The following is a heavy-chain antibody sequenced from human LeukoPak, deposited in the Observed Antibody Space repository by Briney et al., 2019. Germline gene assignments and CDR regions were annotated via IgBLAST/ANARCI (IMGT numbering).Heavy chain of an antibody. CDR1: GFTFSSYG. Sequence: GGSLRLSCAASGFTFSSYGMHWVRQAPGKGLEWVADISYDGSNKYYADSVKGRFTISRDNSKNTLYLQMNSLRAEDTAVYYCAKEITPADYGDYYGMDVWGQGTTVTVSS. V-gene: IGHV3-30*18. D-gene: IGHD4-17*01. J-gene: IGHJ6*02. CDR3: AKEITPADYGDYYGMDV. CDR2: ISYDGSNK.